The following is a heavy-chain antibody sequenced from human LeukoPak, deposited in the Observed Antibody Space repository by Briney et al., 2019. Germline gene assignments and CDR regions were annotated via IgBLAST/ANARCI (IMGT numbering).Heavy chain of an antibody. Sequence: SETLSLTCTVSGGSISSGDHYWSWIRQPPGTGLEWIGYIYYSGSTYYNPSLKSRVTISVDTSKNQFSLKLSSVTAADTAVYYCASSPTDSSGYYSESFDYWGQGTLVTVSS. CDR1: GGSISSGDHY. V-gene: IGHV4-30-4*01. CDR3: ASSPTDSSGYYSESFDY. J-gene: IGHJ4*02. D-gene: IGHD3-22*01. CDR2: IYYSGST.